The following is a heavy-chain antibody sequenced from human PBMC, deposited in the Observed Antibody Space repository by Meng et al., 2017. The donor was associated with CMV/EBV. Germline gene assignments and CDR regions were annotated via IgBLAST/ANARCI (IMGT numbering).Heavy chain of an antibody. D-gene: IGHD3-16*01. J-gene: IGHJ6*02. CDR1: GFTFSSYS. V-gene: IGHV3-21*01. Sequence: LSLTCAASGFTFSSYSMNWVRQAPGKGLEWVSSISSSSSYIYYADSVKGRFTISRDNAKNSLYLQMNSLRAEDTAVYYCVSFHRGEIYYGMDVWGQGTTVTVSS. CDR2: ISSSSSYI. CDR3: VSFHRGEIYYGMDV.